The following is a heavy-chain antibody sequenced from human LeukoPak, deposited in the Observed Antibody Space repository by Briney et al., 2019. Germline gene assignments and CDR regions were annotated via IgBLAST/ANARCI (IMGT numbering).Heavy chain of an antibody. CDR1: GGSISSGGYS. CDR2: IYHSGST. J-gene: IGHJ5*02. Sequence: SETLSLTCAVSGGSISSGGYSWSWIRQPPGKGLEWIGYIYHSGSTYYNPSLKSRVTISVDRSKNQFSLKLSSVTAADTAVNYCARVGSYGDYDWFDPWGQGTLVTVSS. CDR3: ARVGSYGDYDWFDP. D-gene: IGHD4-17*01. V-gene: IGHV4-30-2*01.